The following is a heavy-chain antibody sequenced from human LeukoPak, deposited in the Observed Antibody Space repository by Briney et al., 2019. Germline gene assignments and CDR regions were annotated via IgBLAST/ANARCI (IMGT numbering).Heavy chain of an antibody. Sequence: PGGSLRLSCEASGFTLNKYWMPWVRQAPGKGLVWVSRITGDGSDIAYADPVKGRFTVSRDDAKNTLFLQMTSLRVEDTAIYYCARDAYTTTSNWLDPWGQGTLVTVSS. CDR3: ARDAYTTTSNWLDP. CDR1: GFTLNKYW. V-gene: IGHV3-74*01. CDR2: ITGDGSDI. D-gene: IGHD4-17*01. J-gene: IGHJ5*02.